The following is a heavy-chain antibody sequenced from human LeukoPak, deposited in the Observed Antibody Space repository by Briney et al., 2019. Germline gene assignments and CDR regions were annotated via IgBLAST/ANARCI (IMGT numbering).Heavy chain of an antibody. V-gene: IGHV3-30*18. D-gene: IGHD5-24*01. CDR2: ISYDGSNK. J-gene: IGHJ4*02. CDR3: AKAGMATIGGFDY. CDR1: GFTFSSYG. Sequence: PGRSLRLSCAASGFTFSSYGMHWVRQAPGKGLEWVAVISYDGSNKYYADSVKGRFTISRDNSKNTLYLQMNSLRAEDTAVYYCAKAGMATIGGFDYWGQGTLVTVSS.